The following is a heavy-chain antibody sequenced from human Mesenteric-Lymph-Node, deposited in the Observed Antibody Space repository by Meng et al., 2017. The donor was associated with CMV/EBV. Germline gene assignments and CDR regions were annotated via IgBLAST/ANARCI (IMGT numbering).Heavy chain of an antibody. Sequence: SGPTLVKPPETLTLACAFSGFSLSTVGMRVSWVRQPPGRALEWLARIDWDDDKFYNTSMKTRLTISKNTSKNQVVLTMTNMDSVDTATYYGARGAPGFIHAMDVWGKGAAVTVSS. J-gene: IGHJ6*04. V-gene: IGHV2-70D*14. CDR3: ARGAPGFIHAMDV. CDR2: IDWDDDK. CDR1: GFSLSTVGMR. D-gene: IGHD1-1*01.